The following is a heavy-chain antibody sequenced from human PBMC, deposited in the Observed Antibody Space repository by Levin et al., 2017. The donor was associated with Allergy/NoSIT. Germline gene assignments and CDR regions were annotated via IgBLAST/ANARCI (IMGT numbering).Heavy chain of an antibody. CDR2: ISFDGTYQ. D-gene: IGHD3-10*01. CDR3: ARDRMTYCYTSGSGMDI. V-gene: IGHV3-30-3*01. CDR1: GFSFSTYA. J-gene: IGHJ6*02. Sequence: GESLKISCAVSGFSFSTYAMHWVRQAPGKGLEWVAVISFDGTYQYYTDSVKGRFTISRDNSDNTLHLKINSLRDDDTATYFCARDRMTYCYTSGSGMDIWGQGTTVTVSS.